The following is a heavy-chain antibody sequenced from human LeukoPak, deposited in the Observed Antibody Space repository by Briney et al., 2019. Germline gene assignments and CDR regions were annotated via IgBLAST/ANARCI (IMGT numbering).Heavy chain of an antibody. V-gene: IGHV4-4*02. CDR3: ARSYRGYCSGESCHSGYLDY. CDR1: GGSISSSNW. Sequence: ASGTLPLTCAVSGGSISSSNWWSWVRQTPGKGLEWMGYVYYTGSTNYNPSLKSRITISVDTSKNQFSLKLTSVTAADTAIYYCARSYRGYCSGESCHSGYLDYWGQGSLVSVSA. J-gene: IGHJ4*02. D-gene: IGHD2-15*01. CDR2: VYYTGST.